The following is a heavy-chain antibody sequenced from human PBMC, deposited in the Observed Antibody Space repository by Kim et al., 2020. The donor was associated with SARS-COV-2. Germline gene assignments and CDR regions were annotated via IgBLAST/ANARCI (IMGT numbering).Heavy chain of an antibody. D-gene: IGHD3-22*01. CDR1: AFSFTSHG. CDR2: ISAYDSKT. V-gene: IGHV1-18*01. Sequence: ASVKVSCKASAFSFTSHGITWVRQAPGQGLEWVGWISAYDSKTHYAQRLQGRVTMTTDTSTSTAFMELRSLRSDDTAVYYCARDGYSDSSGYFMDVWGQG. CDR3: ARDGYSDSSGYFMDV. J-gene: IGHJ6*02.